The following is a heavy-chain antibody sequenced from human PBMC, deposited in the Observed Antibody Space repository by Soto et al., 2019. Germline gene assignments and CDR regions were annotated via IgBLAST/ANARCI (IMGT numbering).Heavy chain of an antibody. CDR2: IKQDGSEK. CDR3: AREGYSYGHLYYYYGMDV. CDR1: GGSISTYY. J-gene: IGHJ6*02. Sequence: ETLSLTCTVSGGSISTYYWSWVRQAPGKGLEWVANIKQDGSEKYYVDSVKGRFTISRDNAKNSLYLQMNSLRAEDTAVYYCAREGYSYGHLYYYYGMDVWGQGTTVTVSS. D-gene: IGHD5-18*01. V-gene: IGHV3-7*01.